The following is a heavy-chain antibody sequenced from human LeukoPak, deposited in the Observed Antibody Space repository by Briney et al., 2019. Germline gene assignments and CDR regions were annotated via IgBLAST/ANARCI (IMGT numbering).Heavy chain of an antibody. CDR2: IYYSGTT. CDR3: ARGWNSGNFWY. V-gene: IGHV4-59*01. CDR1: GASISRYY. Sequence: SETLSLTCTVSGASISRYYWSWIRQPPGKGLEWIGYIYYSGTTNYNPSLKSRVSISVDTSKNQFSLNLTSVTAADTAVYYCARGWNSGNFWYWGQGTLVTVSS. J-gene: IGHJ4*02. D-gene: IGHD1-26*01.